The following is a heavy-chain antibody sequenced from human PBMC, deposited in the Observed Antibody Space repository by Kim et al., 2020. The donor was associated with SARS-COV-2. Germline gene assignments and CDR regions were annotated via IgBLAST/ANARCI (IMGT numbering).Heavy chain of an antibody. CDR1: GGSVSSGSYY. Sequence: SETLSLTCTVSGGSVSSGSYYWSWIRQPPGKGLEWIGYIYYSGSTNYNPSLKSRVTISVDTSKNQFSLKLSSVTAADTAVYYCARVSAYYDRSYWGQGTLVTVSS. J-gene: IGHJ4*02. V-gene: IGHV4-61*01. CDR2: IYYSGST. CDR3: ARVSAYYDRSY. D-gene: IGHD3-3*01.